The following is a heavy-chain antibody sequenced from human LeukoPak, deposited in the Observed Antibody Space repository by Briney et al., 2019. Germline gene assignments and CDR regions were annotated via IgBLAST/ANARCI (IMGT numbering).Heavy chain of an antibody. J-gene: IGHJ3*02. CDR3: ARDADIAAAATGGFDT. Sequence: SQTLSLTCAISGDTISSNSAAWNWIRQSPSRGLEWVGRTYYRSKWYNDYAVSVKSRITINPDTSKNQFSLQLNSVTPEDTDVYYCARDADIAAAATGGFDTWGQGTMVTVSS. CDR1: GDTISSNSAA. D-gene: IGHD6-13*01. V-gene: IGHV6-1*01. CDR2: TYYRSKWYN.